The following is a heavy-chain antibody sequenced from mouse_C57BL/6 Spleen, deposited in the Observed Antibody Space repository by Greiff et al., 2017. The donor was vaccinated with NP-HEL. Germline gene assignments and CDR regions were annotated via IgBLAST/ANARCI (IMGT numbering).Heavy chain of an antibody. Sequence: VQLQQSGAELAKPGASVKLSCKASGYTFTSYWMHWVKQRPGPGLEWIGYITPSSGYTKSNQKFKDKATLTADTYSSPAYMQLSSLTYEDSAVYYCATYDYDGDGYAMDYWGQGTSVTGSS. V-gene: IGHV1-7*01. J-gene: IGHJ4*01. CDR1: GYTFTSYW. CDR2: ITPSSGYT. D-gene: IGHD2-4*01. CDR3: ATYDYDGDGYAMDY.